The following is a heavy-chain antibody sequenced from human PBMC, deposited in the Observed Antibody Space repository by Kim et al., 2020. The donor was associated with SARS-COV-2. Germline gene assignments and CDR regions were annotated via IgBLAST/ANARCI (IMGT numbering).Heavy chain of an antibody. CDR3: AGYYDSGSHYCFFQY. CDR2: ITWNGAKT. CDR1: GFTFSDYA. J-gene: IGHJ4*03. Sequence: GGSLRLSCAASGFTFSDYAMNWVRQTPGKGLEWVSSITWNGAKTAYADSVKGRFTISSDNSKQSLVLEMTSLRPDDSGLYFCAGYYDSGSHYCFFQYWG. V-gene: IGHV3-9*01. D-gene: IGHD3-22*01.